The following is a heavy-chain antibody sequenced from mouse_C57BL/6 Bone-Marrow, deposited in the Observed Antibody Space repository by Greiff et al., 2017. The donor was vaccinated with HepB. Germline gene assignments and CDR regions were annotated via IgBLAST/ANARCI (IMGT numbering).Heavy chain of an antibody. J-gene: IGHJ3*01. Sequence: VQLQQSGPELVKPGASVKIPRKASGYTFTDYNMDWVKQSHGKSLEWIGDITPNNGGTIYNQKFKGKATLTVDKASSTAYMELRSLTSEDTAVYYCARAGVYGNYVAWFAYWGQGTLVTVSA. CDR2: ITPNNGGT. D-gene: IGHD2-1*01. CDR1: GYTFTDYN. V-gene: IGHV1-18*01. CDR3: ARAGVYGNYVAWFAY.